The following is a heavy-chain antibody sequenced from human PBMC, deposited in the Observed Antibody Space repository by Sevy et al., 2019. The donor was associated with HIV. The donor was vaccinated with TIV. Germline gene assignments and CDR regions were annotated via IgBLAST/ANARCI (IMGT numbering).Heavy chain of an antibody. Sequence: SETLSLTCAVHDGSFSGYYWNWIRQLPGKGLEWIGEINESGITYYNPSLKSRVTISVDTSKKQFSLKLNSVTDVDSAVYFCARSPPVVVVPGAPSWFDPWGQGTLVTVSS. D-gene: IGHD2-2*01. CDR3: ARSPPVVVVPGAPSWFDP. V-gene: IGHV4-34*01. J-gene: IGHJ5*02. CDR2: INESGIT. CDR1: DGSFSGYY.